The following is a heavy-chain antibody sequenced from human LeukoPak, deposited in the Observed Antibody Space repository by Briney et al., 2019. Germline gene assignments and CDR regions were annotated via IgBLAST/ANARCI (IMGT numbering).Heavy chain of an antibody. V-gene: IGHV3-64*01. J-gene: IGHJ3*02. CDR1: GFTFSSYA. CDR3: ARHIAAAGKDAFDI. CDR2: ISSNGGNI. D-gene: IGHD6-13*01. Sequence: GGSLRLSCAASGFTFSSYAMHWVRQAPGKGLEYVSVISSNGGNIYYANSVKGRFTISRDNSKNTLYLQMGSLRAEDMAVYYCARHIAAAGKDAFDIWGQGTMVTVSS.